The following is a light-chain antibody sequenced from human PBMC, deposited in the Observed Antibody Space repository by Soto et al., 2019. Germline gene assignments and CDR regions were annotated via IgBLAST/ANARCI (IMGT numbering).Light chain of an antibody. Sequence: DIQMTQFPSSLSASVGDRVTITCRASQGIRNDLGWYQHKSGKAPKRLIYAASSLKSGVPSRFSGSGSGTEFTLAISSLQPEDSATFYCLQHSTCPLTFGQGTKVEIK. CDR2: AAS. J-gene: IGKJ1*01. CDR3: LQHSTCPLT. CDR1: QGIRND. V-gene: IGKV1-17*01.